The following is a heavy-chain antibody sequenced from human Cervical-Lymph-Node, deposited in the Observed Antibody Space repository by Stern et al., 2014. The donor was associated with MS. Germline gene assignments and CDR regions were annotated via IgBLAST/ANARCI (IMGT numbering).Heavy chain of an antibody. Sequence: VQLVESGGGLVKPGGSLRLSCAASGFNFNFFGMNWVRQAPGKGLEWVSSISSSSSDTYYADSVKGRFTISRDNAKNSLYLHLASLRAEDTAVYYCARKAGEYQLLRHYGLDAWGQGTTVTVSS. CDR2: ISSSSSDT. D-gene: IGHD2-2*01. CDR3: ARKAGEYQLLRHYGLDA. CDR1: GFNFNFFG. V-gene: IGHV3-21*06. J-gene: IGHJ6*02.